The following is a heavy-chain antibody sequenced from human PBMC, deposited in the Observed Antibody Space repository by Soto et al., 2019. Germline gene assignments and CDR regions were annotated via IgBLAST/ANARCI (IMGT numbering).Heavy chain of an antibody. V-gene: IGHV3-72*01. CDR3: ARDSSGGYHFDS. D-gene: IGHD6-19*01. CDR2: TRNKANSDTT. Sequence: EVQLVESGGGLVQPGGSLRLSCAASGFTFSDHYMDWVRRAPGKGLEWVGRTRNKANSDTTEYAASVKGRFTISRDDSQNSRYLRINGLTTADTDVYYCARDSSGGYHFDSWGKGPLVTVSS. CDR1: GFTFSDHY. J-gene: IGHJ4*02.